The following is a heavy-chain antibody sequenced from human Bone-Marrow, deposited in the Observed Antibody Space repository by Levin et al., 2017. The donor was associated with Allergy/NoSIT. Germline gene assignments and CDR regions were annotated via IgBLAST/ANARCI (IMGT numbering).Heavy chain of an antibody. Sequence: GASVKVSCKASGYTFTDYYIHWMRQAPGQGLELMGWMNPNSGDTAYVQKFQGRVTMTRDTSISTAYMELSRLGSDDTAVYYCARVLTLLLDWSTNFWGQGTLVTVSS. CDR2: MNPNSGDT. CDR3: ARVLTLLLDWSTNF. J-gene: IGHJ4*02. V-gene: IGHV1-2*02. CDR1: GYTFTDYY. D-gene: IGHD2-2*01.